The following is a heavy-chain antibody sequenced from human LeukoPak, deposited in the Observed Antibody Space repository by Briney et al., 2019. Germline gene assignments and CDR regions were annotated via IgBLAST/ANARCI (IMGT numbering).Heavy chain of an antibody. V-gene: IGHV3-23*01. D-gene: IGHD2-21*01. CDR2: ISGSGGST. Sequence: PGGSLRLSCAASGFTFSSYAMSWVRQAPGKGLEWVSAISGSGGSTYYADSVKGRFTISRDNSKNTLYLQMNSLRAEDTAVYYCATPRDHIVVVPPNDYGAREPLVTFS. J-gene: IGHJ4*02. CDR1: GFTFSSYA. CDR3: ATPRDHIVVVPPNDY.